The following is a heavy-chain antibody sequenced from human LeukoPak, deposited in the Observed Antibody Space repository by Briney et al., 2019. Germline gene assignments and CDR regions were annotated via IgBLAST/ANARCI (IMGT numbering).Heavy chain of an antibody. CDR1: GYTFTGYY. CDR3: ARGLNGYYRPPDY. V-gene: IGHV1-2*02. D-gene: IGHD3-9*01. CDR2: INPNSGGT. Sequence: ASVTVSCKASGYTFTGYYMHWVRQAPGQGLEWMGWINPNSGGTNYAQKFQGRVTMTRDTSISTAYMELSRLRSDDTAVYYCARGLNGYYRPPDYWGQGTLVTVSS. J-gene: IGHJ4*02.